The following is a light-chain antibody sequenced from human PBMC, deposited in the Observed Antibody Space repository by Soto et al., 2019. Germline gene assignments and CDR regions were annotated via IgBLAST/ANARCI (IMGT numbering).Light chain of an antibody. CDR2: DAS. CDR1: QSVSIY. J-gene: IGKJ1*01. V-gene: IGKV3-11*01. CDR3: QQYDNWPWT. Sequence: IMLTQSAATMSLYPGERATLSCRASQSVSIYLAWYQQKSGQAPRLLIYDASNRATGIPARFSGSGSGTDFTLTISSLEPEDFAVYYCQQYDNWPWTFGQGTKVDIK.